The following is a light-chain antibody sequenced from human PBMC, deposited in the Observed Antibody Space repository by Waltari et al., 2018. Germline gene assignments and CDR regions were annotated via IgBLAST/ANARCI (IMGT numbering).Light chain of an antibody. J-gene: IGLJ2*01. CDR2: DVS. CDR3: SSYAGSAVV. Sequence: QSALTQPRSVSGSPGQSVTISCTGTSSDVGGYNYVSWYQQHPGKDPKLMIYDVSKRPSGVPDRFSGSKSGNTASLTISGLQAEDEADYYCSSYAGSAVVFGGGTKLTVL. CDR1: SSDVGGYNY. V-gene: IGLV2-11*01.